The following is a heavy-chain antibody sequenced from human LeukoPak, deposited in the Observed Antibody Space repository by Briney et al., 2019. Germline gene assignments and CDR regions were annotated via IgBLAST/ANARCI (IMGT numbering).Heavy chain of an antibody. V-gene: IGHV1-2*02. CDR2: INPNSGGT. J-gene: IGHJ4*02. D-gene: IGHD3-22*01. CDR1: GYTFTGYY. CDR3: AVWSYYYDSSGYYYSRFSFDY. Sequence: ASVKVSCKASGYTFTGYYMHWVRQAPGQGLEWMGWINPNSGGTNYAQKFQGRVTMTRDTSISTAYMELSRLRSDDTAVYYCAVWSYYYDSSGYYYSRFSFDYWGQGTLVTVSS.